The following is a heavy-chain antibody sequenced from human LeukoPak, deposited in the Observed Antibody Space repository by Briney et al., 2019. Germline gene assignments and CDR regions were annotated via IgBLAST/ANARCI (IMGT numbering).Heavy chain of an antibody. J-gene: IGHJ4*02. CDR3: ARDSGGSYVFDY. CDR1: GFTFNNYW. Sequence: GGSLRLSCTVSGFTFNNYWMSWVRQAPGKGLEWVANIKQDGSEKYYVDSVKGRFTISRDNAKNSLYLQMNSLRAEDTAVYYCARDSGGSYVFDYWGQGTLVTVSS. D-gene: IGHD1-26*01. CDR2: IKQDGSEK. V-gene: IGHV3-7*01.